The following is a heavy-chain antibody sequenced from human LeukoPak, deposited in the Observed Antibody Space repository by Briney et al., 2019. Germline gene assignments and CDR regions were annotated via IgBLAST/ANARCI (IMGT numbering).Heavy chain of an antibody. CDR3: ARERFYWNLDY. V-gene: IGHV1-46*01. CDR2: INPSGGST. CDR1: GYTFTSYY. Sequence: ASVKVSCKASGYTFTSYYMHWVRQAPGQGLEWMGIINPSGGSTSYAQKFQGRVTMTRDTSTGTVYMELSSLRSEDTAVYSCARERFYWNLDYWGQGTLVTVSS. J-gene: IGHJ4*02. D-gene: IGHD3-9*01.